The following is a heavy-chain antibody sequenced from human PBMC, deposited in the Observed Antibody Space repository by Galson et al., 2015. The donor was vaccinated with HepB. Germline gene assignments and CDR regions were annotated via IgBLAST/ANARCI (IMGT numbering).Heavy chain of an antibody. V-gene: IGHV3-21*01. CDR2: ISSSSSYI. Sequence: SLRLSCAASGFTFSSYSMNWVRQAPGKGLEWVSSISSSSSYIYYADSVKGRFTISRDNAKNSLYLQMNSLRAEDTAVYYCARDLTIFGVVILSYWGQGTLVTVSS. CDR3: ARDLTIFGVVILSY. J-gene: IGHJ4*02. CDR1: GFTFSSYS. D-gene: IGHD3-3*01.